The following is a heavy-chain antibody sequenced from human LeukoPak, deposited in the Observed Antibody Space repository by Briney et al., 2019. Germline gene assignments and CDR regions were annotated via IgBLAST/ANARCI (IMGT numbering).Heavy chain of an antibody. J-gene: IGHJ3*02. V-gene: IGHV3-23*01. Sequence: GGSLRLSCAASGFTFSSYAMSWVRQAPGKGPEWVSAISGSGGSTYYADSVKGRFTISRDNSKNTLYLQMNSLRAEDTAVYYCAKDTSHIVVVTEKAFDIWGQGTMVTVSS. CDR1: GFTFSSYA. CDR2: ISGSGGST. CDR3: AKDTSHIVVVTEKAFDI. D-gene: IGHD2-21*02.